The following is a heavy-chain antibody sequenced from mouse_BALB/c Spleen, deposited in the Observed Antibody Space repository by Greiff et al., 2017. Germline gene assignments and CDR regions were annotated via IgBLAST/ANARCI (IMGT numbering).Heavy chain of an antibody. CDR1: GFTFSSYA. CDR3: ARGGYYYGSSTFAY. CDR2: ISSGGST. J-gene: IGHJ3*01. Sequence: EVQLVESGGGLVKPGGSLKLSCAASGFTFSSYAMSWVRQTPEKRLEWVASISSGGSTYYPDSVKGRFTISRDNARNILYLQMSSLRSEDTAMYYCARGGYYYGSSTFAYWGQGTLVTVSA. V-gene: IGHV5-6-5*01. D-gene: IGHD1-1*01.